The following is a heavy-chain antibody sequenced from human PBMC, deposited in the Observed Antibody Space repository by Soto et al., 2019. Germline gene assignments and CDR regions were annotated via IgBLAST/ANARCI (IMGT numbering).Heavy chain of an antibody. CDR2: IKSKTDGGTT. CDR3: TTAPYGMIRVDC. Sequence: EVQLVESGGGLVKPGGSLRLSCAASGFTLSNAWMSWVRQAPGKGLEWVGRIKSKTDGGTTDYAAPVKGRFTISRDDSKTTLYLQMNSLKNEDTAVYYCTTAPYGMIRVDCWGQGTLVTVSS. J-gene: IGHJ4*02. CDR1: GFTLSNAW. D-gene: IGHD3-10*01. V-gene: IGHV3-15*01.